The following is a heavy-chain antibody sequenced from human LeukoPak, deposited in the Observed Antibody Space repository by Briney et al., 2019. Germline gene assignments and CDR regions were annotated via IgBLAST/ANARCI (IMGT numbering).Heavy chain of an antibody. CDR1: GFTFSRYG. Sequence: PGRSLRLSCAASGFTFSRYGMHWVRQAPGKGLEWVAVIWYDGSNKYYADSVKGRFTISRDNSKNTLYLQMNSLRAEDTAVYYCARALPHFDYWGQGTLVTVSS. J-gene: IGHJ4*02. CDR2: IWYDGSNK. CDR3: ARALPHFDY. V-gene: IGHV3-33*01.